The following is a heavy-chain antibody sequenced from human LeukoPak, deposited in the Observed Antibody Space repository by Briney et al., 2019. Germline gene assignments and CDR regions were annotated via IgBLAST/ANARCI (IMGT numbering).Heavy chain of an antibody. J-gene: IGHJ4*02. D-gene: IGHD1-14*01. Sequence: PGESLEISWQGSGYSFTNYWIGWGRQLPGKGPEWMGIIYPGDSTTIYSPSFQGQVTISADKSISTAYLQWSSLKASDIAMYYCARRSPPGSAYFFDYWGQGTLVTVSS. V-gene: IGHV5-51*01. CDR2: IYPGDSTT. CDR3: ARRSPPGSAYFFDY. CDR1: GYSFTNYW.